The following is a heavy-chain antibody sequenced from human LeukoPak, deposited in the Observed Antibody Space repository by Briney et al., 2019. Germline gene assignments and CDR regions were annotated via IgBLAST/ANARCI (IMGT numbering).Heavy chain of an antibody. Sequence: GASVKVSCKASGGTFSSYAISWVRQAPGQGLEWMGGIIPIFGTANYAQKFQGRVTITTDESTSTAYMELSSLRSEDTAVYYCASNSRFGVVTYFDYWGQGTLVTVSS. CDR1: GGTFSSYA. V-gene: IGHV1-69*05. J-gene: IGHJ4*02. D-gene: IGHD3-3*01. CDR3: ASNSRFGVVTYFDY. CDR2: IIPIFGTA.